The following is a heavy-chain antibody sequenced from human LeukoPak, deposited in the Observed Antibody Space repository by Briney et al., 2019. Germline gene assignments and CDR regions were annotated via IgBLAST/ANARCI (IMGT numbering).Heavy chain of an antibody. CDR3: ARQEYCSSTSCYLGCFDY. V-gene: IGHV1-18*01. CDR1: GYTFTSYG. Sequence: ASVKVSCKASGYTFTSYGISWVRQAPGQGLEWMGWISAYNGNTNYAQKLQGRVTMTTDTSTSTAYMELRSLRSDDTAVYYCARQEYCSSTSCYLGCFDYWGQGTLVTVSS. CDR2: ISAYNGNT. D-gene: IGHD2-2*01. J-gene: IGHJ4*02.